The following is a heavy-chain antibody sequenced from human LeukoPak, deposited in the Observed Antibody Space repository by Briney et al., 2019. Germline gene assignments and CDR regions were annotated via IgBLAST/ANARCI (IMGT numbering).Heavy chain of an antibody. V-gene: IGHV3-21*01. J-gene: IGHJ4*02. Sequence: GGSLRLSCAASGFTFSNYAMEWVRQAPGKGLEWVSSLSSTSINIYYADSVKGRFNISRDNAKNSLYLQMNSLRAEDTAVYYCARLSMTSYGKYYFEYWGQGTLVTVSS. D-gene: IGHD3-10*01. CDR1: GFTFSNYA. CDR2: LSSTSINI. CDR3: ARLSMTSYGKYYFEY.